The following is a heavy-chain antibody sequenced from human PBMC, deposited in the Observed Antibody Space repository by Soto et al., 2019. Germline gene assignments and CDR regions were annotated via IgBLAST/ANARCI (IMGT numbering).Heavy chain of an antibody. D-gene: IGHD2-2*01. J-gene: IGHJ4*02. V-gene: IGHV1-18*01. CDR2: VGGYNGNT. Sequence: QVQLVQSGAEVKTPGASVKVSCKASGYTFTSYGVTWVRQAPGQGLEWMGWVGGYNGNTNYAQKFQDRVTMTTDTSTNTAYMELRSLRPDDTAVYYCARDLVVQTTTGGVDFWGQGTLVTVSS. CDR3: ARDLVVQTTTGGVDF. CDR1: GYTFTSYG.